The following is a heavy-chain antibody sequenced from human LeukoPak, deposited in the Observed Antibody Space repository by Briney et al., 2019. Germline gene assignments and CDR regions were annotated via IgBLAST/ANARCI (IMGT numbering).Heavy chain of an antibody. J-gene: IGHJ3*02. D-gene: IGHD2-21*02. CDR3: ARDWAPNVVVTANSAFDI. V-gene: IGHV1-69*06. Sequence: GASVKVSCKASGATFSSYAISWVRQAPGQGLEWMGGIIPIFGTANYAQKFQGRVTITADKSTSTAYMELSSLRSEDTAVYYCARDWAPNVVVTANSAFDIWGQGTMVTVSS. CDR1: GATFSSYA. CDR2: IIPIFGTA.